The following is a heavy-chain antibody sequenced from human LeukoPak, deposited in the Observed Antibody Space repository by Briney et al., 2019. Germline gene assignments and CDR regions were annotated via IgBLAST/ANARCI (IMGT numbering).Heavy chain of an antibody. CDR1: GGSISSGGYS. CDR3: ARADGGDSFDY. D-gene: IGHD4-17*01. CDR2: IYHSGST. Sequence: SQTLFLTCAVSGGSISSGGYSWSWIRQPPGKGLEWIGYIYHSGSTYYNPSLKSRVTISVDRSKNQFSLKLSSVTAADTAVYYCARADGGDSFDYWGQGTLVTVSS. J-gene: IGHJ4*02. V-gene: IGHV4-30-2*01.